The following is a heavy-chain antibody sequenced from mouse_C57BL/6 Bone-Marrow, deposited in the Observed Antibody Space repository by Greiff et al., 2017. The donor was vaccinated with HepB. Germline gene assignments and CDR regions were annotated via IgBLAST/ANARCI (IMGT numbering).Heavy chain of an antibody. CDR3: ARLGTTVVDFYYAMDY. CDR2: IYPSDSET. CDR1: GYTFTSYW. Sequence: QVQLQQPGAELVRPGSSVKLSCKASGYTFTSYWMDWVKQRPGQGLEWIGNIYPSDSETHYNQKFKDKATLTVDKSSSTAYMQRSSLTSEDSAVYYCARLGTTVVDFYYAMDYWGQGTSVTVSS. V-gene: IGHV1-61*01. D-gene: IGHD1-1*01. J-gene: IGHJ4*01.